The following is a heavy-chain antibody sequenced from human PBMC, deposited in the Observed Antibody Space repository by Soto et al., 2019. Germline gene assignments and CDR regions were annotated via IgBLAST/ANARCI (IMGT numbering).Heavy chain of an antibody. J-gene: IGHJ4*02. CDR1: GYSFAAYY. V-gene: IGHV1-2*02. Sequence: QVHLEQSGAEVKEAGASVKISCKASGYSFAAYYINWVRQVSGQGLEWMGWINPNTGVTDYAQKFQGRVTLTRDTSIKTAYLELTSLISDDTAVYYCAKIYTWNEWQGGSDYWGQGTLLTVSS. D-gene: IGHD3-3*01. CDR3: AKIYTWNEWQGGSDY. CDR2: INPNTGVT.